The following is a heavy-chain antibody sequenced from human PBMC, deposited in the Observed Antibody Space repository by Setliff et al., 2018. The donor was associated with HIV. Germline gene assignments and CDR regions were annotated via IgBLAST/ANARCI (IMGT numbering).Heavy chain of an antibody. CDR1: GGTFGGHA. J-gene: IGHJ5*02. CDR3: ARAPAHEHATGCYISSNRFVP. V-gene: IGHV1-69*13. CDR2: IIPLFGTA. Sequence: GASVKVSCKAAGGTFGGHAINWVRQAPGQGVEWMGEIIPLFGTAHDGQRFQGRISITADHSTSTAYMELSRLKSADTAVYYCARAPAHEHATGCYISSNRFVPWGQGTLVTVS. D-gene: IGHD3-9*01.